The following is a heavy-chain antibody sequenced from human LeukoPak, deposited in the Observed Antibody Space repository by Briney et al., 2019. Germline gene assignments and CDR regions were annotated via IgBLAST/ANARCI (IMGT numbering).Heavy chain of an antibody. CDR1: GFTFTTSW. CDR2: ISGSGGST. J-gene: IGHJ6*02. CDR3: AKPFESGSYWGDYYYYYGMDV. V-gene: IGHV3-23*01. D-gene: IGHD1-26*01. Sequence: QTGGSLRLSCAASGFTFTTSWMSWVRQAPGKGLEWVSAISGSGGSTYYADSVKGRFTISRDNSKNTLYLQMNSLRAEDTAVYYCAKPFESGSYWGDYYYYYGMDVWGQGTTVTVSS.